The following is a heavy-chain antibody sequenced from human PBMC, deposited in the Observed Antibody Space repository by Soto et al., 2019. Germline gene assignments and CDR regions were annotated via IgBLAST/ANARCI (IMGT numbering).Heavy chain of an antibody. Sequence: GGSLRLSCAASGFTFDDYTMHWVRQAPGKGLEWVSLISWDGGSTYYADSVKGRFTISRDNSKNSLYLQMNSLRTEDTALYYCAKDMRPYSGSYYYYDMDVWGQGTTVTVSS. V-gene: IGHV3-43*01. J-gene: IGHJ6*02. D-gene: IGHD1-26*01. CDR1: GFTFDDYT. CDR2: ISWDGGST. CDR3: AKDMRPYSGSYYYYDMDV.